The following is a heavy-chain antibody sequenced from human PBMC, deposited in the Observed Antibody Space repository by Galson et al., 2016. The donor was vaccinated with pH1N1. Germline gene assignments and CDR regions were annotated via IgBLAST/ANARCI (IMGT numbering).Heavy chain of an antibody. CDR2: IKEDGSET. CDR1: GFTFSNYW. V-gene: IGHV3-7*01. CDR3: ARVGAYGDYAPLNNWFNP. D-gene: IGHD4-17*01. Sequence: SLRLSCAASGFTFSNYWMHWVRQVPGKGLEWVANIKEDGSETYYVDSVRGRFTISRDNAKNSLYLQMNSLRVEDPAVYYCARVGAYGDYAPLNNWFNPWGQGTQVTVSS. J-gene: IGHJ5*02.